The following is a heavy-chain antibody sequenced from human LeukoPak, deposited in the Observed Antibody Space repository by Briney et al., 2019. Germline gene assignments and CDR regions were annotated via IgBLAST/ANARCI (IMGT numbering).Heavy chain of an antibody. Sequence: GGSLRLSCAASGFTFSSHSVNWVRQAPGKGLEWVSYIISSSSTIYYADSVKGRFTISRDNAKNSLYLQMNSLRADDTAVYYCARAVGHGSGSPRMDVWGNGTTVTVSS. V-gene: IGHV3-48*01. CDR3: ARAVGHGSGSPRMDV. D-gene: IGHD3-10*01. J-gene: IGHJ6*04. CDR2: IISSSSTI. CDR1: GFTFSSHS.